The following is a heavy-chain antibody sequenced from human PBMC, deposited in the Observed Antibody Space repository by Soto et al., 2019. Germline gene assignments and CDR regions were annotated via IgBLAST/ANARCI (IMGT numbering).Heavy chain of an antibody. CDR3: AKVVDGRIYYYYSALDF. CDR2: IKQYGSGR. Sequence: GGSLSLSCAASGFTFSSYWMCWVRLAPGKGLEWVSNIKQYGSGRYYEDSVKGRFTISRDNTKNTLYLQMNSLRAEDTAVYYCAKVVDGRIYYYYSALDFWGQGTTVTVSS. J-gene: IGHJ6*02. CDR1: GFTFSSYW. V-gene: IGHV3-7*05.